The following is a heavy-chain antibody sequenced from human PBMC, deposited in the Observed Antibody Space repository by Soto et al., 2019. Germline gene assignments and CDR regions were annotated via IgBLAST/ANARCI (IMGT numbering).Heavy chain of an antibody. CDR2: IYYSGST. CDR1: GGSISSYY. V-gene: IGHV4-59*01. J-gene: IGHJ4*02. Sequence: SETLSLTCTVSGGSISSYYWSWIRQPPGKGLEWIGYIYYSGSTNYNPSLKSRVTISVDTSKNQFSLKLSSVTAADTAVYYCARERNIVATRQPRNYFDYWGQGTLVTVSS. D-gene: IGHD5-12*01. CDR3: ARERNIVATRQPRNYFDY.